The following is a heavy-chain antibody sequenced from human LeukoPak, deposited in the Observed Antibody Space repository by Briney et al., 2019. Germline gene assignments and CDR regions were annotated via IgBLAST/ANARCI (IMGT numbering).Heavy chain of an antibody. Sequence: SETLSLTSTVSGGSISSSSYYWGWIRQPPGKGLEWIGNIYYSGSTYYNPSLKSRVTISVDTSKSQFSLKLSSVTAADTAVYYCARSTGWLQEFDYWGQGTLVTVSS. J-gene: IGHJ4*02. V-gene: IGHV4-39*01. CDR1: GGSISSSSYY. CDR2: IYYSGST. D-gene: IGHD5-24*01. CDR3: ARSTGWLQEFDY.